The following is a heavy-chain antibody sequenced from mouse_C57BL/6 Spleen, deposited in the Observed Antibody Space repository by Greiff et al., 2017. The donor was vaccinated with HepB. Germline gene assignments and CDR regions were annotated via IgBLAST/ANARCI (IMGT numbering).Heavy chain of an antibody. J-gene: IGHJ2*01. D-gene: IGHD1-2*01. CDR1: GYTFTDYN. Sequence: EVQLQQSGPELVKPGASVKMSCKASGYTFTDYNMHWVKQSHGKSLEWIGYVNPNNGGTSYNQKFKGKATLTVNKSSSTAYMELRSLTSEDSAVYYCASGYAYFDYWGQGTTLTVSS. V-gene: IGHV1-22*01. CDR3: ASGYAYFDY. CDR2: VNPNNGGT.